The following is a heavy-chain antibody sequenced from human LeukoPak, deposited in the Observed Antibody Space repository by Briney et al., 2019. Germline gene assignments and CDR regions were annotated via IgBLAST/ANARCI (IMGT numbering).Heavy chain of an antibody. CDR1: GGSFSGYY. CDR3: ARGFRYYYYYGMDV. Sequence: SSETLSLTCAVYGGSFSGYYWSWIRQPPGKGLEWIGEINHSGSTNYNPSLESRVTISVDTSKNQFSLKLSSVTAADTAVYYCARGFRYYYYYGMDVWGQGTTVTVSS. J-gene: IGHJ6*02. V-gene: IGHV4-34*01. CDR2: INHSGST.